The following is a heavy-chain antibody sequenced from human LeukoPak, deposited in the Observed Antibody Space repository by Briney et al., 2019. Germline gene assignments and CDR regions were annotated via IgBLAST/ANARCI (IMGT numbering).Heavy chain of an antibody. CDR1: GSSISSHS. Sequence: SETLSLTCTVSGSSISSHSWSWIRLPAGKGLEWIGRIYSSGSTNSNPSLKSRVTMSVDTSKNQFYLMLSSVTAADAAVYYCVRGLYDSTTYRAFHIWGQGTMVTVSS. D-gene: IGHD2/OR15-2a*01. V-gene: IGHV4-4*07. CDR3: VRGLYDSTTYRAFHI. J-gene: IGHJ3*02. CDR2: IYSSGST.